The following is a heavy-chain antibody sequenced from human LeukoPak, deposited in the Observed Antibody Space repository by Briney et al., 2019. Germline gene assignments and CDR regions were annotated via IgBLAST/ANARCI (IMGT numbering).Heavy chain of an antibody. CDR2: IYTSGST. V-gene: IGHV4-4*07. CDR3: AREPPGYYDSSGYYVFDY. J-gene: IGHJ4*01. CDR1: GGSISSYY. D-gene: IGHD3-22*01. Sequence: SETLSLTCTVSGGSISSYYWSWIRQPAGKGLEWIGRIYTSGSTNYNPSLKSRVTMSVDTSKNQFSLKLSSVTAADTAVYCCAREPPGYYDSSGYYVFDYWGQGTLVTVSS.